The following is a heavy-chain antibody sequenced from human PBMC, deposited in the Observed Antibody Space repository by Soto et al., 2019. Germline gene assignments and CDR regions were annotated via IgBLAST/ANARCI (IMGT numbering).Heavy chain of an antibody. CDR2: INHSGST. CDR3: ARGRGTMVRGYYYYYYGMDV. J-gene: IGHJ6*02. D-gene: IGHD3-10*01. Sequence: SETLSLTCAVYGGSFSGYYWSWIRQPPGKGLEWIGEINHSGSTNYNPSLKSRVTISVDTSKNQFSLKLSSVTAADTAVYYCARGRGTMVRGYYYYYYGMDVWGQGTTVTVSS. CDR1: GGSFSGYY. V-gene: IGHV4-34*01.